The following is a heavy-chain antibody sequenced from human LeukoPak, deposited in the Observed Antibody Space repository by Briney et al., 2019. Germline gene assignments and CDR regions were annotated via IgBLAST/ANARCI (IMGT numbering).Heavy chain of an antibody. D-gene: IGHD6-19*01. J-gene: IGHJ4*02. Sequence: PSETLSLTCTVSGASISGYYWNWIRQPPGKGLEWIGYIYYSGSINYNPSLKSRVTISLDTSKNQFSLKLSSVTAADTAVYYCARREDSGWYRFDYWGQGTLVTVSS. CDR1: GASISGYY. V-gene: IGHV4-59*08. CDR3: ARREDSGWYRFDY. CDR2: IYYSGSI.